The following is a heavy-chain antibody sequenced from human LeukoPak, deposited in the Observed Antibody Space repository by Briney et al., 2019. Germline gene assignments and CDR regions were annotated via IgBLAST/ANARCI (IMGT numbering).Heavy chain of an antibody. V-gene: IGHV3-30*03. CDR1: GFSFSNYG. CDR3: AREGYYSGMDV. Sequence: GGSLRLSCAASGFSFSNYGMHWVRQAPGKGLDWVAVISADGIDKYYADSVKGRFTIARDNSKNTLYLQMNSLRAEDTAVYYCAREGYYSGMDVWGQGTTVTVSS. CDR2: ISADGIDK. J-gene: IGHJ6*02.